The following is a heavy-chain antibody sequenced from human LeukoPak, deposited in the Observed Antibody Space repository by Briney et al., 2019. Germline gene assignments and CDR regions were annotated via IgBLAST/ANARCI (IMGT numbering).Heavy chain of an antibody. D-gene: IGHD3-16*01. J-gene: IGHJ3*02. CDR1: GGSISSYY. V-gene: IGHV4-59*01. CDR3: ARTYVANSFDI. Sequence: SETLSLICTVSGGSISSYYWSWIRQPPGKGLEWIGYIYYSGNTIYNPSLKSRVTISVDTSKNQFSLKLSSVTAADTAVYYCARTYVANSFDIWGQGTMVTVSS. CDR2: IYYSGNT.